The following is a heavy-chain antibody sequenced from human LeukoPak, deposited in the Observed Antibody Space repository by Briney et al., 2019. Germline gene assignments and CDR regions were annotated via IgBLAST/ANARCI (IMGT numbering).Heavy chain of an antibody. D-gene: IGHD6-13*01. CDR3: ARVDSRGIVAAGTSEYFQH. Sequence: GRSLRLSCAASGFTFSSYAMHWVRQAPGKGLEWVAVISYDGSNKYYADSVKGRFTISRDNSKNTLYLQMNSLRAEDTAVYYCARVDSRGIVAAGTSEYFQHWGQGTLVTVSS. V-gene: IGHV3-30-3*01. J-gene: IGHJ1*01. CDR2: ISYDGSNK. CDR1: GFTFSSYA.